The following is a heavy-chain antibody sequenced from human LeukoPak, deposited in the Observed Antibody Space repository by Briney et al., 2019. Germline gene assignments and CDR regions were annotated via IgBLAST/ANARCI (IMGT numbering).Heavy chain of an antibody. CDR3: ARVQTLNYYYGMDV. J-gene: IGHJ6*02. CDR2: IYTSGST. CDR1: GGSISSYY. D-gene: IGHD4-11*01. Sequence: SETLSLTCTVSGGSISSYYWSWIRRPAGKGLEWIGRIYTSGSTNYNPSLKSRVTMSVDTSKNQFSLKLSSVTAADTAVYYCARVQTLNYYYGMDVWGQGTTVTVSS. V-gene: IGHV4-4*07.